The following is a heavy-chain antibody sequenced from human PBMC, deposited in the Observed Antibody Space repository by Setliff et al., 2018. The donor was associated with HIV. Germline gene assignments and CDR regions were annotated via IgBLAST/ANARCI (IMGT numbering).Heavy chain of an antibody. D-gene: IGHD6-6*01. CDR3: ARQKASEYSSSFWFDP. CDR2: ISAYNGNT. CDR1: GYTFTPYY. Sequence: GASVKVSCKASGYTFTPYYMHWVRQAPGQGLEWMGWISAYNGNTNYAQKLQGRVTVTRDTSTSTVYMELNSLRSEDTAVYYCARQKASEYSSSFWFDPWGQGTLVTVSS. V-gene: IGHV1-18*04. J-gene: IGHJ5*02.